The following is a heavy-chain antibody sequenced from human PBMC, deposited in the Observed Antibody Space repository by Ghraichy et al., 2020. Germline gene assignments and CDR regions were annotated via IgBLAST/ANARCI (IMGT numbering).Heavy chain of an antibody. CDR2: LNIDGTTV. J-gene: IGHJ4*02. CDR3: VRSYKDGLRHFDY. Sequence: GGSLRLSCAASGFSFTDYWMHWVRHTPGRGLEWVSHLNIDGTTVNYADSVKGRLTISRDNAKNTMYLQMISLTVEDTAVYYCVRSYKDGLRHFDYWGQGTLVTVSS. V-gene: IGHV3-74*01. CDR1: GFSFTDYW. D-gene: IGHD1-14*01.